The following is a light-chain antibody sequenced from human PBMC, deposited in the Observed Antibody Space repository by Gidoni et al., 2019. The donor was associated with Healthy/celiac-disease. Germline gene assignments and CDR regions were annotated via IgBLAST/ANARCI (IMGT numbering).Light chain of an antibody. CDR2: EDS. CDR1: ALPKKY. V-gene: IGLV3-10*01. Sequence: SYELTQPPSVSVSPGQTARITCPGDALPKKYAYWYQQKSGQAPVLVIYEDSKRPSGIPERFSGASSGTMATLTISGAQVEDEADYYCYSTYSSGNHRGVFGGGTKLTVL. CDR3: YSTYSSGNHRGV. J-gene: IGLJ2*01.